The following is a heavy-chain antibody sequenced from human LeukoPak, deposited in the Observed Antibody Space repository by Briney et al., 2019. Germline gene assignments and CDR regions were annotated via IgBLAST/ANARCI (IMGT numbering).Heavy chain of an antibody. CDR3: ATDYGDYRLYYYGMDV. J-gene: IGHJ6*02. Sequence: ASVKVSCKVSGYTLTELSMHWVRQAPGKGLEWMGGFDPEDGETIYAQKFQGRVTMTEDTSTDTAYMELSSLRSEGTAVYYCATDYGDYRLYYYGMDVWGQGTTVTVSS. CDR1: GYTLTELS. CDR2: FDPEDGET. V-gene: IGHV1-24*01. D-gene: IGHD4-17*01.